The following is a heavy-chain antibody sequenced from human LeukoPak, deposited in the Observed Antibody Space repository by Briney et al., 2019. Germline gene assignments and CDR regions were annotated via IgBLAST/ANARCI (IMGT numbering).Heavy chain of an antibody. D-gene: IGHD6-6*01. CDR1: GFTFSSYA. CDR2: ISGSGGNT. V-gene: IGHV3-23*01. Sequence: GGSLRLSCAASGFTFSSYAMSWVRQALGKGLEWVSAISGSGGNTYYADRVKGRFTISRGSSKNTMYLQMNRLRAEDTAVYYCAKRRSALAAPSPLGYWGQGTLVTVSS. J-gene: IGHJ4*02. CDR3: AKRRSALAAPSPLGY.